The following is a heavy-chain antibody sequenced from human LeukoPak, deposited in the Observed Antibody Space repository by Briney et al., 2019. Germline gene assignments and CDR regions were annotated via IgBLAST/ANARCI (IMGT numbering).Heavy chain of an antibody. V-gene: IGHV4-61*02. J-gene: IGHJ5*02. CDR3: AGEGEYGDYRDWFDP. CDR1: GGSISSDSYY. CDR2: IYTSGST. Sequence: SETLSLTCTVSGGSISSDSYYWSWIRQPAGKGLEWIGRIYTSGSTNYNPSLKSRVTISVDTSKNQFSLKLSSVTAADTAVYYCAGEGEYGDYRDWFDPWGQGTLVTVSS. D-gene: IGHD4-17*01.